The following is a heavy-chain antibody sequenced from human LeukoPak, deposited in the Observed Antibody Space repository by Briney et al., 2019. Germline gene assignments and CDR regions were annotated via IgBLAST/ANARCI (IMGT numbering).Heavy chain of an antibody. CDR3: ARSAAYYNEADI. J-gene: IGHJ3*02. CDR2: INPSGGST. D-gene: IGHD3-9*01. Sequence: EASVKVSCTTSGYTFTSYYIHWVRQAPGQGLEWMGIINPSGGSTTYAQKFQGRLTMTSATSTSTVYMELSSLRSEDTAVYYCARSAAYYNEADIWGQGTMVTVSS. V-gene: IGHV1-46*01. CDR1: GYTFTSYY.